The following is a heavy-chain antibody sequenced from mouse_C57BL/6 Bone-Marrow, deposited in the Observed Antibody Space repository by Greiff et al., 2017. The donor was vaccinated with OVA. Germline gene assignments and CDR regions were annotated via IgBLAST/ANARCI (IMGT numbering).Heavy chain of an antibody. CDR2: INPYNGGT. CDR3: ARGGHAMDY. CDR1: GYTFTDYY. V-gene: IGHV1-19*01. J-gene: IGHJ4*01. Sequence: VQLQQSGPVLVKPGASVKMSCKASGYTFTDYYMNWVKQSPGKSLEWIGVINPYNGGTSYNQKFKGKATLTVDKSSSTAYMELNSLTSEDSAVYYCARGGHAMDYWGQGTSVTVSS.